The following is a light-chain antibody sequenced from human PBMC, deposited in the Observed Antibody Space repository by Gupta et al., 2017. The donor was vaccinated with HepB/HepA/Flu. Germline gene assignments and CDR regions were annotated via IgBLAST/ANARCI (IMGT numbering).Light chain of an antibody. Sequence: QSALTHPASFSGSRGHSITISCTGTSSDVGNHNYVSWYQQHPGKAPKLMIFDVSNRPSGVSNRFSASKSATTASLTISGLQAEDEADYYCSSYTRSSTRVFGGGTKLT. CDR2: DVS. CDR3: SSYTRSSTRV. J-gene: IGLJ3*02. V-gene: IGLV2-14*03. CDR1: SSDVGNHNY.